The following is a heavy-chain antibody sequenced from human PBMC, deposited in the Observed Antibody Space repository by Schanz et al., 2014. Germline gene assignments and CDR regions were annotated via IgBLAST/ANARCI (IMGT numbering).Heavy chain of an antibody. D-gene: IGHD5-18*01. J-gene: IGHJ5*02. CDR1: GDSVNSNY. V-gene: IGHV4-59*02. Sequence: QVQLQESGPGLVKPSETLSLTCTVSGDSVNSNYWNWIRQSPGRGLEWIGHFYNPGSTNYKPSLKSRVTISADKSKNQFSLKLRSVTAADTAVYYCARRSVSPSGNSYGYVVAWFDPWGQGTLVTVSS. CDR3: ARRSVSPSGNSYGYVVAWFDP. CDR2: FYNPGST.